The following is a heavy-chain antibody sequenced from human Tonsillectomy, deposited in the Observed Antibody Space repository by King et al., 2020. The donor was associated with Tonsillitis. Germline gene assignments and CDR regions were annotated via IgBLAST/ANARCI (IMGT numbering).Heavy chain of an antibody. CDR3: ARAEEYYDILTGYPLSAFDI. V-gene: IGHV4-31*03. D-gene: IGHD3-9*01. CDR2: IYYSGST. CDR1: GGSISSGGYY. Sequence: VQLQESGPGLVKPSQTLSLTCTVSGGSISSGGYYWSWIRQHPGKGLEWVGYIYYSGSTYYNPSLKSRVTISVDTSKNKFSLKLSSVTAADTAVYYCARAEEYYDILTGYPLSAFDIWGQGTMVTVSS. J-gene: IGHJ3*02.